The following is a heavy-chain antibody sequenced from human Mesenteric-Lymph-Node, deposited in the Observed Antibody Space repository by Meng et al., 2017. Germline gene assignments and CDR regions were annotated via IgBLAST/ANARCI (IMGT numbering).Heavy chain of an antibody. CDR2: INAGNGNT. V-gene: IGHV1-3*01. D-gene: IGHD3-3*01. CDR1: GGTFSSYA. Sequence: ASVKVSCKASGGTFSSYAITWVRKAPGQRLEWMGWINAGNGNTKYSQKFQGRVTITRDTSASTAYMELSSLRSEDTAVYYCARDGFLEWLLEYGMDVWGQGTTVTVSS. CDR3: ARDGFLEWLLEYGMDV. J-gene: IGHJ6*02.